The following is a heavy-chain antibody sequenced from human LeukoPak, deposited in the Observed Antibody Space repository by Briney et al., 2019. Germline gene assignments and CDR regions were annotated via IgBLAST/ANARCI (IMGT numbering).Heavy chain of an antibody. CDR2: IYYSGSH. D-gene: IGHD3-3*01. Sequence: SETLSLTCTVSGGSISSYYWSWIRQPPGKGLEWIGYIYYSGSHNYNPSLRRRVTISLDTSKNQFSLKLSSVTAADTAVYYCARDRGQKHYDFWSGYYRYDAFDIWGQGTMVTVSS. J-gene: IGHJ3*02. V-gene: IGHV4-59*12. CDR1: GGSISSYY. CDR3: ARDRGQKHYDFWSGYYRYDAFDI.